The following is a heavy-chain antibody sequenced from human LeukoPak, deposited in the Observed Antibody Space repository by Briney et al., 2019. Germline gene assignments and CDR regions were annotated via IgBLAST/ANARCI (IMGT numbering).Heavy chain of an antibody. Sequence: SETLSLTCTVSGGSISSYYWSWIRQPAGKGLEWIGRIYTSGSTNYNPSLKSRVTISLDTSKNQFSLKLSSVTAADTAVYYCARERAYYDILPRWFDPWGQGTLVTVSS. D-gene: IGHD3-9*01. CDR3: ARERAYYDILPRWFDP. CDR1: GGSISSYY. CDR2: IYTSGST. J-gene: IGHJ5*02. V-gene: IGHV4-4*07.